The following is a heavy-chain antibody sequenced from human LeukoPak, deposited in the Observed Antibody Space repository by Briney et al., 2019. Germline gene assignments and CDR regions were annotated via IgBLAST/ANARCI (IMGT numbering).Heavy chain of an antibody. V-gene: IGHV3-23*01. CDR2: ISGSGGST. CDR3: AKAGYYGSGSYLFDY. D-gene: IGHD3-10*01. CDR1: GFTFSSYA. Sequence: PGGSLRLSCAASGFTFSSYAMSWVRQAPGKGLEWVSAISGSGGSTYYADSVKGRFTISRDNSKNTLYLQMNSLRAEDTAVYYCAKAGYYGSGSYLFDYWGQGTLVTVSS. J-gene: IGHJ4*02.